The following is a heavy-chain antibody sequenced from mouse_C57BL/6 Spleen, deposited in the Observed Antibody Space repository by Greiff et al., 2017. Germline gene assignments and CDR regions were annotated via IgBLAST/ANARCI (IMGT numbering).Heavy chain of an antibody. CDR3: ASDSSGSDY. CDR2: ISYDGSN. Sequence: EVKLQESGPGLVKPSQSLSLTCSVTGYSITSGYYWNWIRQFPGNKLEWMGYISYDGSNNYNPSLKNRISITRDTSKNQFFLKLNSVTTEDTATYYCASDSSGSDYWGQGTTLTVSS. D-gene: IGHD3-2*02. J-gene: IGHJ2*01. V-gene: IGHV3-6*01. CDR1: GYSITSGYY.